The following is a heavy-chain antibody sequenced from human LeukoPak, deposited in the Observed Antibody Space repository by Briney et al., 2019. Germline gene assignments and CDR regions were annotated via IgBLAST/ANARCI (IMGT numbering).Heavy chain of an antibody. Sequence: SETLSLTCTVSGGSISSGGYYWSWIRQHRGKGLEWIGYIYYSGSTYYNPSLKSRVTISVDTSKNQFSLKLSSVTAADTAVYYCSRARTDCSSTSCLGYYFDYWGQGILVTVSS. D-gene: IGHD2-2*01. CDR1: GGSISSGGYY. CDR3: SRARTDCSSTSCLGYYFDY. J-gene: IGHJ4*02. CDR2: IYYSGST. V-gene: IGHV4-31*03.